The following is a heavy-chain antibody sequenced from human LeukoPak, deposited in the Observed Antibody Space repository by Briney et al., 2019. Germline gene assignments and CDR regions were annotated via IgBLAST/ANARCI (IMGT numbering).Heavy chain of an antibody. CDR3: ARRYCSGGSCYRDY. Sequence: GGSLRLSCAASGFTFSSYAMSWVRQAPGKGLEWVSSISGSSTYIYYADSVKGRFTISRDNAKNSLYLHMNSLRAEDTAVYYCARRYCSGGSCYRDYWGQGTLVTVSS. CDR2: ISGSSTYI. V-gene: IGHV3-21*01. CDR1: GFTFSSYA. J-gene: IGHJ4*02. D-gene: IGHD2-15*01.